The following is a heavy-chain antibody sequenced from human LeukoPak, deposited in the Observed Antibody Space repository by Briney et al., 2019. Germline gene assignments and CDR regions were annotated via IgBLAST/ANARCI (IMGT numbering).Heavy chain of an antibody. V-gene: IGHV4-59*08. D-gene: IGHD2-21*02. CDR1: GGSLRNYF. Sequence: SETLSLPCSVSGGSLRNYFWSWIRQPPGKGLEWIAYIYYSGTTNYNPSLKSRVTISVDTPKNQFSLRVGSVTAADTAVYYCARGHCGGDCYYAYDGMDVWGQGTTVTVSS. CDR3: ARGHCGGDCYYAYDGMDV. CDR2: IYYSGTT. J-gene: IGHJ6*02.